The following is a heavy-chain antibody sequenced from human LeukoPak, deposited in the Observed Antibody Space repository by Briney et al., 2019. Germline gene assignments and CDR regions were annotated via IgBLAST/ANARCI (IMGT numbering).Heavy chain of an antibody. CDR2: ISWNSGSI. CDR1: GFTFDDYA. J-gene: IGHJ4*02. CDR3: AKDKGGEQLALFDY. V-gene: IGHV3-9*01. D-gene: IGHD6-13*01. Sequence: SLRLSCAASGFTFDDYAMHWVRQAPGKGLEWVSGISWNSGSIGYADSVKGRFTISRDNAKNSLYLQMNSLRAEDTALYYCAKDKGGEQLALFDYWGQGTLVTVSS.